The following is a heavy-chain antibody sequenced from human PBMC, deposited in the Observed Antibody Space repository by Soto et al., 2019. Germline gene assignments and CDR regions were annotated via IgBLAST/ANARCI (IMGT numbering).Heavy chain of an antibody. Sequence: EVQVVESGGGLVKPGGSLRLCCAASGFTFSNAWMSWVRLAPGKGLEWVGRIKSKTDGGTTDYVAPVKGRFTISRDDSKDTLYLQMNSLKTEDTAVYYCTSSGYRYAYFRNWGQGTLVTVSS. CDR2: IKSKTDGGTT. V-gene: IGHV3-15*01. CDR3: TSSGYRYAYFRN. J-gene: IGHJ4*02. D-gene: IGHD5-18*01. CDR1: GFTFSNAW.